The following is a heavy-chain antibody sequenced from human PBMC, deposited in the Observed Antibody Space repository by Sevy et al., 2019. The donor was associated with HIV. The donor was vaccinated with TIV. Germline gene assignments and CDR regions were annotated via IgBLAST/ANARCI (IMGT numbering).Heavy chain of an antibody. D-gene: IGHD3-22*01. CDR3: ATTKEYYDRNGYPFDD. CDR2: FDPEDGET. Sequence: ASVKVSCKVSGSTLTKLSMHWVRQAPGKGLEWMATFDPEDGETIYAQKFQGRVTMTEDTSTDTAYMELRSLGSADTAVYYCATTKEYYDRNGYPFDDWSQGTLVTVSS. V-gene: IGHV1-24*01. J-gene: IGHJ4*02. CDR1: GSTLTKLS.